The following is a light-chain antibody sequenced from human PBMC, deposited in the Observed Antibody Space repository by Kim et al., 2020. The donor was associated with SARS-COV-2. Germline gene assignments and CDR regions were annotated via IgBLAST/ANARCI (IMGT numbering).Light chain of an antibody. CDR1: QSVTATY. CDR3: QQYAGSPLT. J-gene: IGKJ4*01. Sequence: PGERATPSCRASQSVTATYLAWYQQKPGQAPRLLIYGASSRATGIPDRFSGSGSGTDFTLTISRLEPEDFAVYYCQQYAGSPLTFGGGTKVDIK. CDR2: GAS. V-gene: IGKV3-20*01.